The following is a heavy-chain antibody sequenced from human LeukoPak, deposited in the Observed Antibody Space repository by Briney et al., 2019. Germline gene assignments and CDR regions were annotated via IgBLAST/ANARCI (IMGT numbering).Heavy chain of an antibody. V-gene: IGHV3-21*01. J-gene: IGHJ4*02. D-gene: IGHD2-2*01. CDR2: ITSSSNYI. Sequence: PGGSLRLSCAASGLTFSSYTMNWVRQAPGKGLEWVSSITSSSNYIYYADSVKGRFTISRDNAKNSLYLQKNSLRAEDTAIYYCARDLIYCTGSSCYAGYYFDYWGQGTLVTVSS. CDR3: ARDLIYCTGSSCYAGYYFDY. CDR1: GLTFSSYT.